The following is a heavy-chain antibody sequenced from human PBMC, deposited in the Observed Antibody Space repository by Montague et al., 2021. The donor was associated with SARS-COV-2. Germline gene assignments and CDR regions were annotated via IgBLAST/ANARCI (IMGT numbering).Heavy chain of an antibody. D-gene: IGHD3-10*01. CDR1: GGSISSYY. Sequence: SETLSLTCTVSGGSISSYYWSWIRQPSGEGLEWIGYIYYSGSTNYNPSLKSRITISVDTSKNQFSLKLSSVTAADTAVYYCARAGSGSYSFYYYYGMDVWGQGTTVTVSS. CDR2: IYYSGST. V-gene: IGHV4-59*08. CDR3: ARAGSGSYSFYYYYGMDV. J-gene: IGHJ6*02.